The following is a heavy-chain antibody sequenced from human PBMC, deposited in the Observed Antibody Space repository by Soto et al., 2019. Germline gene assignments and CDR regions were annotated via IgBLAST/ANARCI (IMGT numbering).Heavy chain of an antibody. Sequence: EVQLLESGGGLVQPGGSLRLSCAASGFTFSSYAMSWVRQAPGKGLEWVSAISGSGGSTYYADSVKGRFTISRDNSKNALYLQMNSLRAEDTAVYYCAKASSLARRYLYDDYWGQGTLFTVSS. J-gene: IGHJ4*02. CDR1: GFTFSSYA. CDR2: ISGSGGST. V-gene: IGHV3-23*01. D-gene: IGHD6-6*01. CDR3: AKASSLARRYLYDDY.